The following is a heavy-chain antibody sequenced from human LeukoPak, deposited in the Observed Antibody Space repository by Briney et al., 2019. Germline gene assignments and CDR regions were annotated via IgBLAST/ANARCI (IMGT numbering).Heavy chain of an antibody. CDR3: ARDYYDSSGYFQPTWSHPFDY. Sequence: PSETLSLTCTVSGGSISSSSHYWGWIRQPPGKGLEWIGSIYYSGSTYYSPSLKSRVTISVDTSKNQFSLKLSSVTAADTAVYYCARDYYDSSGYFQPTWSHPFDYWGQGTLVTVSS. CDR2: IYYSGST. CDR1: GGSISSSSHY. D-gene: IGHD3-22*01. V-gene: IGHV4-39*01. J-gene: IGHJ4*02.